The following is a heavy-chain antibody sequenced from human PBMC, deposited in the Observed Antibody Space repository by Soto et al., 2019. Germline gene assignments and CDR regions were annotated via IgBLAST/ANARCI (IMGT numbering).Heavy chain of an antibody. Sequence: QVQLVQSGAEVKKPGSSVKVSCKASGGTFSSYAISWVRQAPGQGLEWMGGIIPIFGTANYAQKFQGRVMITADKTTSTAYMPLSSLRSEDTAVYYCARVTPYDSSGYLDYYYYCMDVWGQGTTVTVSS. CDR3: ARVTPYDSSGYLDYYYYCMDV. CDR1: GGTFSSYA. D-gene: IGHD3-22*01. V-gene: IGHV1-69*06. J-gene: IGHJ6*02. CDR2: IIPIFGTA.